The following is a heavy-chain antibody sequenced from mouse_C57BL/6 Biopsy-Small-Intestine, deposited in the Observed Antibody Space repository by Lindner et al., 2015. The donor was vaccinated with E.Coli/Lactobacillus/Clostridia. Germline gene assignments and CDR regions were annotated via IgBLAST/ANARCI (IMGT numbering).Heavy chain of an antibody. D-gene: IGHD1-1*01. V-gene: IGHV1-81*01. CDR3: ARDSSSWYYYYYGMDV. CDR1: GYTFTSYG. Sequence: SVKVSCKAPGYTFTSYGISWVRQAPGQGLEWMGWISAYNGNTNYAQKLQGRVTMTTDTSTSTAYMELRSLRSDDTAVYYCARDSSSWYYYYYGMDVWGQGTTVTVSS. J-gene: IGHJ1*01. CDR2: ISAYNGNT.